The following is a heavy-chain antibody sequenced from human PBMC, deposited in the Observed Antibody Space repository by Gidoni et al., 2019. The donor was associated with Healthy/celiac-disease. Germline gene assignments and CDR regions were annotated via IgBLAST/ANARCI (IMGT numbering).Heavy chain of an antibody. D-gene: IGHD3-3*01. V-gene: IGHV2-5*02. CDR2: IYWDDDK. Sequence: QITLKESGPTLVKPTQTLTLTCTFSGFSLSTSGVGVGWIRQPPGKALEWLALIYWDDDKRYSPSLKSRLTITQDTSKNQVVLTMTNMDPVDTATYYCAHSSGEYYDFWSGYFGEGVRANWFDPWGQGTLVTVSS. CDR1: GFSLSTSGVG. CDR3: AHSSGEYYDFWSGYFGEGVRANWFDP. J-gene: IGHJ5*02.